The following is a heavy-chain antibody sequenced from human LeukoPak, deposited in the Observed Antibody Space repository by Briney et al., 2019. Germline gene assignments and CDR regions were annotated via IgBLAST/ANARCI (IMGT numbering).Heavy chain of an antibody. Sequence: SETLSLTCTVSGGSISSYYWSWIRQPPGKGLEWIGYIYYSGSTNYNPSLKSRVTISVDTSKNQFSLKLSSVTAADTAVYYCARVTRYYGSGSYYDDFDYWGQGTLVTVSS. D-gene: IGHD3-10*01. V-gene: IGHV4-59*01. CDR2: IYYSGST. CDR3: ARVTRYYGSGSYYDDFDY. CDR1: GGSISSYY. J-gene: IGHJ4*02.